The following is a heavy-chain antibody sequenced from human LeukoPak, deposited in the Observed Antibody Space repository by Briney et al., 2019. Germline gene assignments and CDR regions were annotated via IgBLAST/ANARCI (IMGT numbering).Heavy chain of an antibody. CDR3: AKQAKHGTFYYFDY. V-gene: IGHV3-23*01. Sequence: GGSLRLSCAASGFTFSNYAMSWVRQAPGKGLEWVSGISGSVGITYYADSVKGRFTISRDNSKNTPYLQMNSLRAEDTAVYYCAKQAKHGTFYYFDYWGQGTLVTVSS. CDR2: ISGSVGIT. J-gene: IGHJ4*02. CDR1: GFTFSNYA. D-gene: IGHD1-26*01.